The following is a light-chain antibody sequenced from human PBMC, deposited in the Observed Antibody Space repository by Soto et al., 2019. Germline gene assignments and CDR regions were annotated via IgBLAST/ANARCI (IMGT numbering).Light chain of an antibody. CDR1: QSISSY. CDR3: QQSYTTPPA. V-gene: IGKV1-39*01. J-gene: IGKJ1*01. CDR2: AAS. Sequence: DIQMAQSPSSLSASVGDRVTITCRASQSISSYLNWYQQKPGKAPKLLIYAASSLQSGVPSRFSGSGSGTDYTLTVSSLQREDFATYYCQQSYTTPPAFGQGTQVEIK.